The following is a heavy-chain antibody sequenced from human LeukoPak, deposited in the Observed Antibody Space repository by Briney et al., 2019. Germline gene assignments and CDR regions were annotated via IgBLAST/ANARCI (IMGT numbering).Heavy chain of an antibody. CDR3: ARAHPSSGWFYFDY. D-gene: IGHD6-19*01. CDR2: IYTSGST. J-gene: IGHJ4*02. Sequence: SETLSLTCTVSGGSISSYYWSWIRQPAGKGLEWIGRIYTSGSTNYNPSLKSRVTMSVDTSKNQFSQKLSSVTAADTAVYYCARAHPSSGWFYFDYWGQGTLVTVSS. CDR1: GGSISSYY. V-gene: IGHV4-4*07.